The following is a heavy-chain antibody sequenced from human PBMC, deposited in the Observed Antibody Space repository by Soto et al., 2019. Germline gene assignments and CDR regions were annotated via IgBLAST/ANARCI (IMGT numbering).Heavy chain of an antibody. J-gene: IGHJ4*02. CDR2: IYYRGNT. Sequence: NPSETLSLTCTGSCGSISSGGHYWGWIRQPPGKGLEWIGNIYYRGNTYYNPSLRSRVTISVDTSKNQFSLKVTSLTAADTAVYYCARHRDTSSRYLLPDYWGQGILVTVSS. CDR1: CGSISSGGHY. CDR3: ARHRDTSSRYLLPDY. V-gene: IGHV4-39*01. D-gene: IGHD6-13*01.